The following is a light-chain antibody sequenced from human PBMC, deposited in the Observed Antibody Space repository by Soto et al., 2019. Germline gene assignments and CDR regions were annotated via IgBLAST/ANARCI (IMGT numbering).Light chain of an antibody. CDR3: QQYGSSLP. J-gene: IGKJ5*01. Sequence: EIVMTQSPATLSVSPGERATLSCRASRSVINNLAWYQQKPGQAPRLLIYGASTRATGIPDRFSGSGSGTDFTLTISRLEPEDFAVYYCQQYGSSLPFGQGTRPAIK. CDR1: RSVINN. V-gene: IGKV3-20*01. CDR2: GAS.